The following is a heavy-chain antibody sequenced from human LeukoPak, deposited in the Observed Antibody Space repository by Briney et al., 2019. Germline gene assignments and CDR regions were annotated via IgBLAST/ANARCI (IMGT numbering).Heavy chain of an antibody. D-gene: IGHD5-24*01. Sequence: PGGSLRLSCAASGFTFDDYGMSWVRQAPGKGLEWVSGINWNGGSTGYADSVKGRFTISRDNAKNSLYLQMNSLRAEDTALYYCARDRIRWLQLRGGLGGFDYWGQGTLVTVSS. CDR2: INWNGGST. CDR1: GFTFDDYG. CDR3: ARDRIRWLQLRGGLGGFDY. V-gene: IGHV3-20*04. J-gene: IGHJ4*02.